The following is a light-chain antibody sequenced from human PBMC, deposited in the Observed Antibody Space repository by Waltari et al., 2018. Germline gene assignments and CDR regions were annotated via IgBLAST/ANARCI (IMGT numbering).Light chain of an antibody. Sequence: QSALTQPRSVSGSPGQSVTISCTGTSSDVGGYNYLSWYQQHPGKAPKLMSYDVSKRPSGVPDRFSGSKSGNTASLTISGLQAEDEADYSCCSYAGSSVVFGGGTKLIVL. CDR2: DVS. V-gene: IGLV2-11*01. CDR1: SSDVGGYNY. J-gene: IGLJ2*01. CDR3: CSYAGSSVV.